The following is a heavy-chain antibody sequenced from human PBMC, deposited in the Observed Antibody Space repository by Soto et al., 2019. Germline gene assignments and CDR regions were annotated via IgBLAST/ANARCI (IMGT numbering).Heavy chain of an antibody. CDR2: IYPGDSDT. J-gene: IGHJ3*02. V-gene: IGHV5-51*01. Sequence: SLNXSCNGSLYSFTSYGIVVFLQMPGKGLEWMGIIYPGDSDTRQSPSFQGQLTISAGKSISTAYLQWSSLKASDTAMYYCARTGTQHDFDIWGPGTMVTV. CDR3: ARTGTQHDFDI. CDR1: LYSFTSYG.